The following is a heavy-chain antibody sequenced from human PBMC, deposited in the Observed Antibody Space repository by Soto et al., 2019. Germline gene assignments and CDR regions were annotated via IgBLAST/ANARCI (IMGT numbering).Heavy chain of an antibody. CDR2: IWYDGSNK. V-gene: IGHV3-33*01. D-gene: IGHD3-3*01. Sequence: GGSLRLSCAASGFTFSSYGMHWVRQAPGKGLEWVAVIWYDGSNKYYADSVKGRFTISRDNSKNTLYLQMNSLRAEDTAVYYCARDRGMGIFGVVSGPSGYMDVWGKGTTVTVSS. J-gene: IGHJ6*03. CDR3: ARDRGMGIFGVVSGPSGYMDV. CDR1: GFTFSSYG.